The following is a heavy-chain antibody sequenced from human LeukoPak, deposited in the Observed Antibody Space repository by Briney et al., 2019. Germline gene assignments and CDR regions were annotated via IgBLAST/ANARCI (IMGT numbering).Heavy chain of an antibody. Sequence: QASETLSLTCAVYGGSFSGYYWSWIRQPPGKGLEWIGEINHSGSTNYNPSLKSRVTISVDTSKNQFSLKLSSVTAADTAVYYCARRSKAGMDYWGQGTLVTVSS. J-gene: IGHJ4*02. D-gene: IGHD6-19*01. CDR2: INHSGST. V-gene: IGHV4-34*01. CDR1: GGSFSGYY. CDR3: ARRSKAGMDY.